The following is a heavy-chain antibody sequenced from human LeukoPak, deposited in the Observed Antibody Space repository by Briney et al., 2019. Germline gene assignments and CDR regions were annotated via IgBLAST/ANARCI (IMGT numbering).Heavy chain of an antibody. J-gene: IGHJ3*02. Sequence: GGSLTLSCAASGFTFSAYSMNWVRQAPGKGLEWVSSISSSSSYIYYADSVKGRLTISRDNAKNSLYLQMNSLRAEDTAVYYCATEGYYYGFDIWGQGTMVTVSS. CDR2: ISSSSSYI. V-gene: IGHV3-21*01. D-gene: IGHD3-10*01. CDR3: ATEGYYYGFDI. CDR1: GFTFSAYS.